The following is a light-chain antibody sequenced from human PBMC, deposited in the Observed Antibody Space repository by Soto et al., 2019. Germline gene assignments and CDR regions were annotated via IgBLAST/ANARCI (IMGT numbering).Light chain of an antibody. CDR2: GTS. V-gene: IGKV1D-16*01. Sequence: DIQMTQSPSTLSASVGDRVTITCRASQRIRNLLVWYRQKPEKAPKSLIYGTSNLESGVPSRFSGSGSGTDYTLTISSLQPEDFATYYCQQYDSYPITFGQGTRLEIK. CDR1: QRIRNL. J-gene: IGKJ5*01. CDR3: QQYDSYPIT.